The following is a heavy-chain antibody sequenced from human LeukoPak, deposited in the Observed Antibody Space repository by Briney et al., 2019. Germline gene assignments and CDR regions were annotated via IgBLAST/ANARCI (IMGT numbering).Heavy chain of an antibody. J-gene: IGHJ6*04. Sequence: GGSLRLSCAASGFTFSSYWMHWVRQAPGKGLVWVSRINSDGSSTSYADSVKSRFTISRDNAKNTLYLQMNSLRAEDTAVYYCAELGITMIGGVWGKGTTVTISS. CDR2: INSDGSST. V-gene: IGHV3-74*01. D-gene: IGHD3-10*02. CDR3: AELGITMIGGV. CDR1: GFTFSSYW.